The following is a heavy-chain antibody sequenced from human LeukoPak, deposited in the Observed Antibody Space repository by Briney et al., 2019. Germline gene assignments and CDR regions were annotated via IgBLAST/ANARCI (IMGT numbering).Heavy chain of an antibody. V-gene: IGHV3-30*04. CDR3: ARGRHNSGSYSDAFDL. J-gene: IGHJ3*01. CDR2: ISYDGSNK. D-gene: IGHD1-26*01. Sequence: GGSLRLSCAASGFTFSSYAMHWVRQAPGKGLEWVAVISYDGSNKYYADSVKGRFTISRDNSKNTLYLQMNSLRAEDTAVYYCARGRHNSGSYSDAFDLWGQGTMVTVSS. CDR1: GFTFSSYA.